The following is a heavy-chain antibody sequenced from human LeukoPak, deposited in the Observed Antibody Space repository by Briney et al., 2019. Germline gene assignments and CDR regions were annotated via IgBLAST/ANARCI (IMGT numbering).Heavy chain of an antibody. J-gene: IGHJ4*02. D-gene: IGHD2-2*01. CDR3: TKNIVIVPAASFDY. Sequence: GGSLRLSCAASGFTFSSYAMSWVRQAPGKGLEWVSAISGSGGSTYYADSVKGRFTISRDNSKNTLYLQMNSLRAEDTAVYYCTKNIVIVPAASFDYWGQGTLVTVSS. V-gene: IGHV3-23*01. CDR1: GFTFSSYA. CDR2: ISGSGGST.